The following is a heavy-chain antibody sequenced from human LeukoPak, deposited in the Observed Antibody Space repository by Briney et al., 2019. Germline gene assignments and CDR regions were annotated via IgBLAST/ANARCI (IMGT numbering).Heavy chain of an antibody. Sequence: PSETLSLTCTVSGASIRSYYWSWIRQPPGKGLECIGYIYYTGSTNYNYNPSLKSRVTISVDTSKNQFSLKLSSVTAADMAVYYCARHGPRRDGYNYDYWGPGTLVTVSS. D-gene: IGHD5-24*01. CDR2: IYYTGSTNY. V-gene: IGHV4-59*08. J-gene: IGHJ4*02. CDR3: ARHGPRRDGYNYDY. CDR1: GASIRSYY.